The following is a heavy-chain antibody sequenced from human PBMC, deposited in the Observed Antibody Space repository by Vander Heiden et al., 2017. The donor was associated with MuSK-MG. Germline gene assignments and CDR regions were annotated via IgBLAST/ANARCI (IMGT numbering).Heavy chain of an antibody. CDR1: GFTFSRYS. CDR3: ARDMEMATQY. J-gene: IGHJ4*02. Sequence: EVQLVESGGGLVQPGGPLRLSCAASGFTFSRYSMNWVRQAPGKGLEWVSYISSSSSTIYYADSVKGRFTISRDNAQNSLYLQMNSLRAEDTAVYYCARDMEMATQYWGQGTLVTVSS. V-gene: IGHV3-48*01. CDR2: ISSSSSTI. D-gene: IGHD3-10*01.